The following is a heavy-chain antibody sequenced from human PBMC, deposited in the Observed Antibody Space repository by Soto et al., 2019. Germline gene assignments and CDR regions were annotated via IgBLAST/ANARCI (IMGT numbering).Heavy chain of an antibody. J-gene: IGHJ4*02. CDR3: ARVAASLFYYFDY. V-gene: IGHV1-3*01. D-gene: IGHD3-9*01. CDR2: INAGNGNT. Sequence: QVQLVQSGAEVKKPGASVKVSCKASGYTFTSYAMHWVRQAPGQRLEWMGWINAGNGNTKYSQKFQGRVTITRDTSASTAYMELSSLRSEDTDVYYCARVAASLFYYFDYWGQGTLVSVSS. CDR1: GYTFTSYA.